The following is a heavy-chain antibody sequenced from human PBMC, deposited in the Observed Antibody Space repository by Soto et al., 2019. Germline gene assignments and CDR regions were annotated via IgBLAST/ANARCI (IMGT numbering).Heavy chain of an antibody. CDR2: TYYRSKWYN. Sequence: SQTLSLTCAISGDRVSSNSAAWNWIRPSPSRGLEWLGRTYYRSKWYNDYAVSVKSRITINPDTSKNQFSLQLNSVTPEDTAVYYCARDPPMYPDWAFDIWGQGTMVTVSS. D-gene: IGHD2-2*01. V-gene: IGHV6-1*01. J-gene: IGHJ3*02. CDR1: GDRVSSNSAA. CDR3: ARDPPMYPDWAFDI.